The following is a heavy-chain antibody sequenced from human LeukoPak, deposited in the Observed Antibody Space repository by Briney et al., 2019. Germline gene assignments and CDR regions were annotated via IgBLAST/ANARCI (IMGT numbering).Heavy chain of an antibody. J-gene: IGHJ4*02. D-gene: IGHD3-10*01. CDR3: ARDSWFSKY. Sequence: LGGSLRLSCAASGFTFNSSSMSWVRQAPGKGLEWVSSISSTSTYVYYADSVKGRFTISRDNSKNSLYLQMNSLRGEDTAVYYCARDSWFSKYWGQGTQVTVSS. V-gene: IGHV3-21*01. CDR1: GFTFNSSS. CDR2: ISSTSTYV.